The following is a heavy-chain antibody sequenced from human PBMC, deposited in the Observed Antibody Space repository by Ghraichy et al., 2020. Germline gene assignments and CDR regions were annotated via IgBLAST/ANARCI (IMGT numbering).Heavy chain of an antibody. CDR3: AKDIVVVPAEYYGMAV. V-gene: IGHV3-43*02. J-gene: IGHJ6*02. CDR1: GFTFDDYA. D-gene: IGHD2-2*01. Sequence: GGSLTLSCAASGFTFDDYAMHWVRQAPGKGLEWVSLITWDGATTSYADSVKGRFTISRDNNKNSLTLQMNSLRTEDTALYYCAKDIVVVPAEYYGMAVWGQGTTVIVSS. CDR2: ITWDGATT.